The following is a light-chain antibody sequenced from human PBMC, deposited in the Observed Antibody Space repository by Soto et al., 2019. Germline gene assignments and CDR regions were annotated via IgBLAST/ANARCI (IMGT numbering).Light chain of an antibody. CDR2: DAS. CDR1: QSINNY. J-gene: IGKJ3*01. Sequence: EIVLTQSPATLSLSPGESATLSCRASQSINNYLAWYQHKPGQAPRLLIYDASHRATGIPARFSGSGSGTDFTLNISSLEPEDFAVYFCHQRSNWPPTFGPGTKVDIK. V-gene: IGKV3-11*01. CDR3: HQRSNWPPT.